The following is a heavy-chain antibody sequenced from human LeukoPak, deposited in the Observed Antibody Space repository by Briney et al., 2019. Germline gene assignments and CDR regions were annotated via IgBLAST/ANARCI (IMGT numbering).Heavy chain of an antibody. Sequence: PGGSLRLSCAASGFTFSSYSMNWVRQAPGKGLEWVSAISDSGDNNDNTYYADSVKGQFTISRDNSKNTLYLQMSSLRAEDAAVYYCAKSGSTSWYLDYWGQGALVTVSS. V-gene: IGHV3-23*01. D-gene: IGHD6-13*01. CDR3: AKSGSTSWYLDY. CDR1: GFTFSSYS. CDR2: ISDSGDNNDNT. J-gene: IGHJ4*02.